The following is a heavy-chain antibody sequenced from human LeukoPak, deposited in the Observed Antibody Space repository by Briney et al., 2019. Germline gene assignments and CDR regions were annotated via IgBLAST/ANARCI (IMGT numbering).Heavy chain of an antibody. Sequence: PSETLSLTCTVPGGSISRYYWSWIRQPLGKGLEWIGYIYYSGSTNYTPSLKSRVTISVDTSKNQFSLKLSSVTAADTAVYYCARLGYYFDYWGQGTLVTVSS. D-gene: IGHD3-16*01. CDR2: IYYSGST. CDR1: GGSISRYY. J-gene: IGHJ4*02. CDR3: ARLGYYFDY. V-gene: IGHV4-59*08.